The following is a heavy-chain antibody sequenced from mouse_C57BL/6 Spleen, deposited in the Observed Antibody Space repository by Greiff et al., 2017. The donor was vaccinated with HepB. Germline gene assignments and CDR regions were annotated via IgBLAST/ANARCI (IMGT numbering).Heavy chain of an antibody. D-gene: IGHD4-1*01. CDR1: GYTFTSYW. Sequence: QVQLQQPGTELVKPGASVKLSCKASGYTFTSYWMHWVKQRPGQGLEWIGNINPSNGGTNYNEKFKSKATLTVDKSSSTAYMQLSSLTSEDSAVYNCARILTGTGENYVDYCGQGTTLTVSS. CDR2: INPSNGGT. V-gene: IGHV1-53*01. CDR3: ARILTGTGENYVDY. J-gene: IGHJ2*01.